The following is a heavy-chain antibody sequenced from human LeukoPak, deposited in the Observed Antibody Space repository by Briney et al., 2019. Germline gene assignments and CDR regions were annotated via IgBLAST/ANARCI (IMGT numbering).Heavy chain of an antibody. J-gene: IGHJ4*02. CDR1: GGSISSYY. V-gene: IGHV4-59*01. D-gene: IGHD3-22*01. CDR3: ARVTGYIVEDYFDY. CDR2: IYYSGST. Sequence: SETLSLTCTVSGGSISSYYWSWIRQPPGKGLEWIGYIYYSGSTNYNPSLKSRVTISVDTSKNQFSLKLSSVTAADTAVYYCARVTGYIVEDYFDYWGQGTPVTVSS.